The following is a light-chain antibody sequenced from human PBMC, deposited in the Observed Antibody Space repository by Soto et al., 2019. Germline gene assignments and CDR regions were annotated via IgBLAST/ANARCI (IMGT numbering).Light chain of an antibody. Sequence: EIDLTQSQATLSLSPGERATLACRASQSFNNYLAWYQQKPGQAPRLLIYDASKRATGIPARFSGRGSGTDFTLTISSLEPEDFAVYYCQQRSNWPPVITFGQGTRLEIK. CDR1: QSFNNY. CDR3: QQRSNWPPVIT. V-gene: IGKV3-11*01. J-gene: IGKJ5*01. CDR2: DAS.